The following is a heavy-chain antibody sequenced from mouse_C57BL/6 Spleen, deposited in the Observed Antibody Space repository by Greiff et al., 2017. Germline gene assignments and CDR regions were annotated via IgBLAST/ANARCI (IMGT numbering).Heavy chain of an antibody. CDR2: IYPGSGST. CDR1: GYTFTSYW. D-gene: IGHD2-3*01. V-gene: IGHV1-55*01. CDR3: ARRGWGNWYFDV. J-gene: IGHJ1*03. Sequence: QVQLQQPGAELVKPGASVKMSCKASGYTFTSYWITWVKQRPGQGLEWIGDIYPGSGSTNYNAKFKSKATLTVDTSSSTAYMQLSSLTSEDSAVYYCARRGWGNWYFDVWGTGTTVTVAS.